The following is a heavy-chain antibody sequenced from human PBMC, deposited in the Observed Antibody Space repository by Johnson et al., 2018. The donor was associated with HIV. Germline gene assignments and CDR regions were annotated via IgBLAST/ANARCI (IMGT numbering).Heavy chain of an antibody. CDR3: AREPGIAAAGNEMINAFDI. V-gene: IGHV3-7*05. D-gene: IGHD6-13*01. CDR1: GFTFSSYW. Sequence: VQLVESGGGLVQPGGSLRLSCAASGFTFSSYWMSWVRQAPGKGLEWVANIKQDGSEKSYVDSVKGRFTIPRDNAKNSLYLQMNSLRAEDTAVYYCAREPGIAAAGNEMINAFDIWGQGTMVTVSS. J-gene: IGHJ3*02. CDR2: IKQDGSEK.